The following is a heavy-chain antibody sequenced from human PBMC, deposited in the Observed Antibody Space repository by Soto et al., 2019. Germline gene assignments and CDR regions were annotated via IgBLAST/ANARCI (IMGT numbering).Heavy chain of an antibody. J-gene: IGHJ4*02. D-gene: IGHD3-22*01. V-gene: IGHV4-34*01. CDR2: INHSGST. CDR3: ARGAVYYNSSGYLNPFDY. Sequence: SETLSLTCAVYGGSFSGYYWSWIRQPPGKGLEWIGEINHSGSTNYNPSLKSRVTISVDTSKNQFSLKLSSVTAADTAVYYCARGAVYYNSSGYLNPFDYGGQGTLVTVS. CDR1: GGSFSGYY.